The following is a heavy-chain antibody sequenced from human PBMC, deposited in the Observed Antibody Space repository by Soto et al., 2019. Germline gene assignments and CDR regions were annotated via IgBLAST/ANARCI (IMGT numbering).Heavy chain of an antibody. D-gene: IGHD3-3*01. V-gene: IGHV4-39*01. Sequence: QLQLQESGPGLVKPSETLSLTCSVSGGSISSNNYYWGWIRQPPGMGLEWIGSIYYDGRTDYNPSLRSRVTVSVDTSKKQFSLRLSSVTAADTAVYYCASIRFWSGYSPYYFDYWGQGSLVTVSS. CDR1: GGSISSNNYY. J-gene: IGHJ4*02. CDR3: ASIRFWSGYSPYYFDY. CDR2: IYYDGRT.